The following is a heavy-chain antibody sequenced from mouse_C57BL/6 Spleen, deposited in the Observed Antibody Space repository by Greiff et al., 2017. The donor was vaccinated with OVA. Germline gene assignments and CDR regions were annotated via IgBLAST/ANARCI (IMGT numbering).Heavy chain of an antibody. CDR2: ISDGGSYT. D-gene: IGHD4-1*01. V-gene: IGHV5-4*01. CDR3: AKDELTGTHYFDY. J-gene: IGHJ2*01. Sequence: EVKLVESGGGLVKPGGSLKLSCAASGFTFSSYAMSWVRQTPEKRLVWVATISDGGSYTYYPDNVKGRFTISRDNAKNNLYLQMSQLKSEDTAMYYCAKDELTGTHYFDYWGQGTTLTVSS. CDR1: GFTFSSYA.